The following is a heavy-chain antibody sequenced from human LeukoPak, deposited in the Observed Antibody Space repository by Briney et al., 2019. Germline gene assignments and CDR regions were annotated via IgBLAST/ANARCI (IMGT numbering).Heavy chain of an antibody. V-gene: IGHV3-64D*06. D-gene: IGHD3-22*01. Sequence: HLGGSLRLSCSASGFTFSSYAMHWVRQAPGKGLEYVSAISSNGGSTYYADSVKGRFTISRDNSKNTLYLQMSSLRAEDTAVYYCVKAYYYDSSGYFRPFDYWGQGTLVTVSS. CDR3: VKAYYYDSSGYFRPFDY. CDR2: ISSNGGST. CDR1: GFTFSSYA. J-gene: IGHJ4*02.